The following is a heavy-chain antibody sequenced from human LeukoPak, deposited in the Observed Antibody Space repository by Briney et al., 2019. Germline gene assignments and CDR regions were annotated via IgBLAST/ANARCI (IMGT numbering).Heavy chain of an antibody. Sequence: GRSPRLSCAASGFTFSSYATHWVRQAPGKGLEWVAVISYDGSNKYYADSVKGRFTISRDNSKSTLYLQMNSLRAEDTAVYYCARDLDSSGSFDYWGQGTLVTVSS. CDR2: ISYDGSNK. J-gene: IGHJ4*02. D-gene: IGHD6-19*01. CDR1: GFTFSSYA. V-gene: IGHV3-30*04. CDR3: ARDLDSSGSFDY.